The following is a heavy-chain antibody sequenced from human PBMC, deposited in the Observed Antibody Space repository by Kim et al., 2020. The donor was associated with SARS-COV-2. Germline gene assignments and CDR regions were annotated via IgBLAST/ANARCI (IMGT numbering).Heavy chain of an antibody. D-gene: IGHD3-16*01. J-gene: IGHJ4*02. Sequence: GGSLRLSCAASGFTFSSYAMSWVRQAPGKGLEWVSAISGSGGSTYYADSVKGRFTISRDNSKNTLYLQMNSLRAEDTAVYYCAKDSYRSYHLSITFGGGSDYWGQGTLVTVSS. CDR2: ISGSGGST. V-gene: IGHV3-23*01. CDR3: AKDSYRSYHLSITFGGGSDY. CDR1: GFTFSSYA.